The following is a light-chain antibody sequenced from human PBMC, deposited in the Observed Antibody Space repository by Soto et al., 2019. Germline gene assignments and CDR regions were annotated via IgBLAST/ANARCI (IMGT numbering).Light chain of an antibody. CDR1: RSINNW. V-gene: IGKV1-12*01. J-gene: IGKJ5*01. CDR2: AAS. CDR3: QQANRVPLS. Sequence: IQMTQSPSTLSASVGDRVTITCRASRSINNWLAWYQQKPGRAPKLLIYAASSLQTGVPPRFSGSGSGTDFTLTISSLQPEDFAIYYCQQANRVPLSFGQGTRREIK.